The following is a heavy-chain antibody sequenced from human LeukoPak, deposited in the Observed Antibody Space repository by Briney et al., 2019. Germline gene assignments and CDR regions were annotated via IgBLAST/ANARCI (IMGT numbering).Heavy chain of an antibody. CDR1: GYSFSAYA. CDR3: AGYGSSWYYFDS. V-gene: IGHV3-30*03. J-gene: IGHJ4*02. D-gene: IGHD6-13*01. Sequence: GRSLRLSCAASGYSFSAYAMYWVRQAPGKGLEWVAVISYDGSNKYYADSVKGRLTISRDNSKNTVYLQMNSLRTEDTAVYYCAGYGSSWYYFDSWGQGTLVTVSS. CDR2: ISYDGSNK.